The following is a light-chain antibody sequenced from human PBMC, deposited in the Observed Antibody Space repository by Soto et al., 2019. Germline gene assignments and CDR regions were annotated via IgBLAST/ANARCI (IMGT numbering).Light chain of an antibody. CDR3: QSYDSSLSGWV. CDR1: SSNIGAGYD. J-gene: IGLJ3*02. Sequence: QSVLTQPPSVSGAPGQRVTISCTGSSSNIGAGYDVQWYQQLPGTAPKLLIYGNINRPSGVPDRFSGSKSGTSASLAITGLQSEDEADYHCQSYDSSLSGWVFGGGTKVTVL. CDR2: GNI. V-gene: IGLV1-40*01.